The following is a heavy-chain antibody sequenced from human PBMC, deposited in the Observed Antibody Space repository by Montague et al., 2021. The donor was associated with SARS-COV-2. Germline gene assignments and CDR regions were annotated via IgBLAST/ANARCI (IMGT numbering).Heavy chain of an antibody. CDR2: INHSGST. J-gene: IGHJ3*02. D-gene: IGHD3-3*01. CDR1: DGSFSGYY. V-gene: IGHV4-34*01. CDR3: ARGQVTIFGVLIMLPAAGALDI. Sequence: SETLSLTCAVYDGSFSGYYWSWIRQPPGKGLEGIGEINHSGSTNYNPSLKSRVTISVDTSKNQFSLKLNSVSAADTAVYYCARGQVTIFGVLIMLPAAGALDIWGQGTMVTVSS.